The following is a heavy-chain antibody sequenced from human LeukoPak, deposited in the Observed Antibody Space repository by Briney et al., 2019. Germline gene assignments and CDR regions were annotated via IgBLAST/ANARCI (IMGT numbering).Heavy chain of an antibody. CDR3: ASGVTRWGSSWYPYYYYMDV. D-gene: IGHD6-13*01. V-gene: IGHV3-48*03. CDR2: ISSSGSTI. CDR1: GFTFSSYE. J-gene: IGHJ6*03. Sequence: GGSLRLSCAASGFTFSSYEMNWVRQAPGKGLEWVSYISSSGSTIYYADSVKGRFTISRDNAKNSLYLQMNSLRAEDTAVYYCASGVTRWGSSWYPYYYYMDVWGKGTTVTISS.